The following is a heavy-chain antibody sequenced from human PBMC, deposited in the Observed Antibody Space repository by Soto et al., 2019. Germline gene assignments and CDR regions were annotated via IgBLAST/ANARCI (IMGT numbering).Heavy chain of an antibody. J-gene: IGHJ6*02. CDR1: GFTFSSYA. D-gene: IGHD1-1*01. V-gene: IGHV3-30-3*01. CDR2: ISYDGGNK. Sequence: LRLSCAASGFTFSSYAMHWVRQAPGKGLEWVAVISYDGGNKYYADSVKGRFTISRDNSKNTLYLQMNSLRAEDTAVYYCARRLERDYDDGMDVWGQGTTVTVSS. CDR3: ARRLERDYDDGMDV.